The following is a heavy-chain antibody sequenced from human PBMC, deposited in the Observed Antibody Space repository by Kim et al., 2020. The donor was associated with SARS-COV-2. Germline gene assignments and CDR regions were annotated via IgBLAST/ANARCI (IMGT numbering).Heavy chain of an antibody. CDR3: ASRGG. CDR2: IKGDGSEE. CDR1: GFIFSNYW. J-gene: IGHJ4*02. D-gene: IGHD3-10*01. V-gene: IGHV3-7*01. Sequence: GGSLRLSCAASGFIFSNYWMTWVRQSPGKGLEWVATIKGDGSEEFYVDSVKGRFTISRDNAKNSLSLHMKSLRVEDTAVYYCASRGGWGQGTLVTVS.